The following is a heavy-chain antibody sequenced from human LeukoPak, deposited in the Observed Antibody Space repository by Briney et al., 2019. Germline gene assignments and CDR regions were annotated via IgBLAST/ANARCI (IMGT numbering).Heavy chain of an antibody. CDR3: AGGKQLALFDY. V-gene: IGHV3-21*01. CDR1: GFTFSSYS. CDR2: ISSTGAYI. D-gene: IGHD6-13*01. Sequence: AGGSLRLSCAASGFTFSSYSMNWVRQAPGKGLEWVSSISSTGAYIYYANSVKGRLTISRDNAKNSLFLQMNSLRAEDTAVYYCAGGKQLALFDYWGQGTLVTVSS. J-gene: IGHJ4*02.